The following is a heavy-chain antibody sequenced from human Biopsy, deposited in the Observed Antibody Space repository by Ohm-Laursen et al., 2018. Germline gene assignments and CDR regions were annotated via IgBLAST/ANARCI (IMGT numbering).Heavy chain of an antibody. CDR1: GRTFSDYR. D-gene: IGHD4-17*01. J-gene: IGHJ4*02. Sequence: SDTLSLTCVVFGRTFSDYRWTWIRQPPGKGLEWIGQINQSGSNNYNPSLKSRVTISADASKYESSLRLTSVTAADTAVYFCGNEVYGRDYWGLGARVTVSS. CDR2: INQSGSN. CDR3: GNEVYGRDY. V-gene: IGHV4-34*08.